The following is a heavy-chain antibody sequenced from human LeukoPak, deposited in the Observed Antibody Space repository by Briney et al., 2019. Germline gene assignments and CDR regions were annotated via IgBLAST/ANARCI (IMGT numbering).Heavy chain of an antibody. CDR2: IYYSGST. J-gene: IGHJ5*02. V-gene: IGHV4-39*07. D-gene: IGHD5-12*01. CDR1: GGSISSSSYY. Sequence: PSETLSLTCTVSGGSISSSSYYWGWIRQPPGKGLEWIGSIYYSGSTNYNPSLKTRVTISVDKSKNQFSLKLSSVTAADTAVYYCARGYRGHSGYDRSRPLNWFDPWGQGTLVTVSS. CDR3: ARGYRGHSGYDRSRPLNWFDP.